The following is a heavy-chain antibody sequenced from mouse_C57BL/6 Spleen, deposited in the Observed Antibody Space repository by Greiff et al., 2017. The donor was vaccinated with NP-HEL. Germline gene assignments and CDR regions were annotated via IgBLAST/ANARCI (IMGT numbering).Heavy chain of an antibody. D-gene: IGHD1-1*01. Sequence: VQLQQSGPELVKPGASVKIPCKASGYTFTDYNMDWVKQSHGKSLEWIGDINPNNGGTIYNQKFKGKATLTVDKSSSTAYMELRSLTSEDTAVYYCARSLIYYYGSSYRYYAMDYWGQGTSVTVSS. V-gene: IGHV1-18*01. J-gene: IGHJ4*01. CDR1: GYTFTDYN. CDR2: INPNNGGT. CDR3: ARSLIYYYGSSYRYYAMDY.